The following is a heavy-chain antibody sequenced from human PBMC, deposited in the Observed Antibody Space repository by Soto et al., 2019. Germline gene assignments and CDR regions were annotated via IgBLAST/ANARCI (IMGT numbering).Heavy chain of an antibody. Sequence: GSLRLSCAASGFTFSNFSINWVRQAPGKGLEWVSYISGTTSAKYYADSVKGRFTISRDNAKNSVFLQMNSLRAEDTAVYYCATRDGRYCDSTNCYGPMGYGVDVWGQGT. V-gene: IGHV3-48*01. CDR3: ATRDGRYCDSTNCYGPMGYGVDV. CDR1: GFTFSNFS. D-gene: IGHD2-2*01. CDR2: ISGTTSAK. J-gene: IGHJ6*02.